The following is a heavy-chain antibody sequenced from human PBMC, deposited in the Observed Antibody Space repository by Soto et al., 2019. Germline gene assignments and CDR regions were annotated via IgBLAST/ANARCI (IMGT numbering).Heavy chain of an antibody. J-gene: IGHJ4*02. D-gene: IGHD1-26*01. CDR1: GYSFTSLD. CDR2: MQPSTGRT. CDR3: ARGVSAGVDY. V-gene: IGHV1-8*01. Sequence: ASVEVSCKXSGYSFTSLDINWVRQTAGQGLEWMGWMQPSTGRTGYAQKFQGRVTMTRDTSINTAYMELTTLTSDDTAFYYCARGVSAGVDYWGQGTLVTVS.